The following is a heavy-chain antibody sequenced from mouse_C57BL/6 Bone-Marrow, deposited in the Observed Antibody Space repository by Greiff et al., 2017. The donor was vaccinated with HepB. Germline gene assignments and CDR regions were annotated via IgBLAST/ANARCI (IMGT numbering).Heavy chain of an antibody. V-gene: IGHV1-78*01. CDR2: IYPRAGST. Sequence: VKLMESDAELVKPGASVKISCKVSGYTFTDHTIHWMKQRPEQGLEWIGYIYPRAGSTKYNEKFKGKATLTADKSSSTAYMQLNSLTSEDSAVYFCAREFFYGYFDVWGTGTTVTVSS. CDR1: GYTFTDHT. CDR3: AREFFYGYFDV. J-gene: IGHJ1*03.